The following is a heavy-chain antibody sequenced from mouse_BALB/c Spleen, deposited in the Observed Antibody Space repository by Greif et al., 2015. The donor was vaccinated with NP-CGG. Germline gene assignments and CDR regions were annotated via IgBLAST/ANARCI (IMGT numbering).Heavy chain of an antibody. CDR3: ARWFAY. Sequence: VQLQQSGPGLVKPSQSLSLTCTVTGYSITSDYAWNWIRQFPGNKLEWMGYISYSGSTSYNPSLKSRISITRDTSKNQFFLQLNSVTTEDTATYYCARWFAYWGRGTLVTVSA. J-gene: IGHJ3*01. V-gene: IGHV3-2*02. CDR2: ISYSGST. CDR1: GYSITSDYA.